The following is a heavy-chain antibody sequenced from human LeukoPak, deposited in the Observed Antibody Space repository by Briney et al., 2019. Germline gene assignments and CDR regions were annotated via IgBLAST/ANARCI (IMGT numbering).Heavy chain of an antibody. Sequence: GGSLRLSCAASGFTFSSYGMHWVRQAPAKGLEWVAFIRYDGSNKYYADSVKGRFTISRDNSKNTLYLQMNSLRAEDTAVYYCAKGLGVVVPAAIPGYFDYWGQGTLVTVSS. D-gene: IGHD2-2*02. CDR1: GFTFSSYG. V-gene: IGHV3-30*02. J-gene: IGHJ4*02. CDR3: AKGLGVVVPAAIPGYFDY. CDR2: IRYDGSNK.